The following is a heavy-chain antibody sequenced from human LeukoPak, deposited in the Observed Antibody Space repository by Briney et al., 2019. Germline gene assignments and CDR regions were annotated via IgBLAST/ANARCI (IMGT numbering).Heavy chain of an antibody. J-gene: IGHJ4*02. CDR3: ARGYSYGYGPYYFDY. Sequence: GGSLRLSCAASGFTLSSYDMNWVRQAPGKGLVWVSRISSDGSSTTYADSVKGRFTISRDNAKNTLYLQMNSLRAEDTAVYYCARGYSYGYGPYYFDYWGRGTLVTVSS. D-gene: IGHD5-18*01. CDR2: ISSDGSST. V-gene: IGHV3-74*01. CDR1: GFTLSSYD.